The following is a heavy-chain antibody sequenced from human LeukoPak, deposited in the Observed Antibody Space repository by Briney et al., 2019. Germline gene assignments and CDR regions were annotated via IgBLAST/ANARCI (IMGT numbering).Heavy chain of an antibody. CDR1: GGSISSYY. Sequence: SETLSLTCTVSGGSISSYYWSWIRQPAGKGLEWIGYIYYSGSTYYNPSLKSRVTISVDTSKNQFSLKLSSMTAADTAVYYCARGTDSNYFDYWGQGTLVTVSS. J-gene: IGHJ4*02. D-gene: IGHD1-14*01. V-gene: IGHV4-59*06. CDR2: IYYSGST. CDR3: ARGTDSNYFDY.